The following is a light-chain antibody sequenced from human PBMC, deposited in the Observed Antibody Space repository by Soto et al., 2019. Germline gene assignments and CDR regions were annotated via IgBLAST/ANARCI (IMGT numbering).Light chain of an antibody. CDR2: EVT. CDR1: SIAFGTYNY. Sequence: QFALPQPASFSGSPGQRITISCLGTSIAFGTYNYVSWYQQHPRNAPKVMIYEVTYRRSGVSNRFSGAKSGSTASLPISGRQAEDEAAYYCSSSTASSTPYVFGTGTKVTVL. J-gene: IGLJ1*01. V-gene: IGLV2-14*01. CDR3: SSSTASSTPYV.